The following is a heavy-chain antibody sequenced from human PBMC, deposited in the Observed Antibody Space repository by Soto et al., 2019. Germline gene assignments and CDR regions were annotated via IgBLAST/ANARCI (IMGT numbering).Heavy chain of an antibody. D-gene: IGHD1-26*01. J-gene: IGHJ3*01. CDR1: GYSFTNYW. CDR2: IYPGDSHA. CDR3: AGPYSGGPNDPFDV. V-gene: IGHV5-51*01. Sequence: GESLKISCKGSGYSFTNYWIGWVRQMPGKGLEWMGIIYPGDSHAIYSPSFQGQVTMSADKSISTAYLQWSSLKAPDTAMYYCAGPYSGGPNDPFDVWGQGTMVTVSS.